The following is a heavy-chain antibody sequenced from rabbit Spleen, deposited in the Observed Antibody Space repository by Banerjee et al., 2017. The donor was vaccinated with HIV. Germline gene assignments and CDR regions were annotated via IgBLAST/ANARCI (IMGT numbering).Heavy chain of an antibody. J-gene: IGHJ3*01. CDR2: IDSGSSGFT. Sequence: QSLEESGGGLVQPEGSLALTCKASGFSFSSSDYICWVRQAPGKGLEWIACIDSGSSGFTYFASWAKGRFTISKTSSTTVTLQMTSLTAADTATYFCARDSGSSFSSYGMDLWGQGTRSPS. CDR3: ARDSGSSFSSYGMDL. V-gene: IGHV1S40*01. CDR1: GFSFSSSDY. D-gene: IGHD8-1*01.